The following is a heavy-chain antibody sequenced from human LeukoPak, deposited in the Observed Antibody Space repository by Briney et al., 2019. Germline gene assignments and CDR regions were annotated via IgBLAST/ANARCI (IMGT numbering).Heavy chain of an antibody. CDR2: ISGSGGST. V-gene: IGHV3-23*01. Sequence: PGGSLRLSCAASGFTFSSYAMSWVRQAPGKGLEGVSAISGSGGSTYYVDSVKGRFTISRDNSKNTLYLQMNSLSAEDTAVYYCTKLASPGVRGVPYYWGQGTLVTASS. D-gene: IGHD3-10*01. CDR1: GFTFSSYA. CDR3: TKLASPGVRGVPYY. J-gene: IGHJ4*02.